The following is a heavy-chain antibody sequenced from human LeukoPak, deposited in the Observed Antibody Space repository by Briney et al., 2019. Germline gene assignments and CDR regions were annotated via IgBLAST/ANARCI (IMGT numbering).Heavy chain of an antibody. CDR3: AKDESHDYGDLDAFDI. Sequence: GGSLRLSCTTSKFNFNSYGMTWVRQAPGKGLEWVSSISGSGGSTYYADSVKGRFTISRDNSKNTLYLQMNSLRAEDTAVYYCAKDESHDYGDLDAFDIWGQGTMVTVSS. D-gene: IGHD4-17*01. V-gene: IGHV3-23*01. CDR1: KFNFNSYG. J-gene: IGHJ3*02. CDR2: ISGSGGST.